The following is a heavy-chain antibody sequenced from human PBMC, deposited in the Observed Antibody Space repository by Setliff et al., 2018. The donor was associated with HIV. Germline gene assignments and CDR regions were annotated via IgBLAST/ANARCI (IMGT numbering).Heavy chain of an antibody. CDR1: GYTFTSYY. Sequence: ASVKVSCKASGYTFTSYYMHWVRQAPGQGLEWMGIINPSGDSTSYAQKFQGRVTMTRNTSITTAYMELSSLRSDDTAVYYCARVKELERLDAFDIWGQGTMVTVSS. D-gene: IGHD1-1*01. CDR2: INPSGDST. V-gene: IGHV1-46*01. J-gene: IGHJ3*02. CDR3: ARVKELERLDAFDI.